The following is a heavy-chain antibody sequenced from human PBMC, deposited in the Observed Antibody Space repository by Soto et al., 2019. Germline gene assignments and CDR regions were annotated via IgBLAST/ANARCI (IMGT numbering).Heavy chain of an antibody. V-gene: IGHV1-69*06. CDR3: ARIRQSRETGIPYFDS. CDR2: IIPILGTV. D-gene: IGHD1-1*01. J-gene: IGHJ4*02. CDR1: GGTFNRDG. Sequence: QVQLVQSGAEVRKPGSSVRLSCKVSGGTFNRDGITWVRQAPGQGLEWMGEIIPILGTVKFAQKFQGRVTLTADKSADTAYMEVSSLRSEEAFLNYCARIRQSRETGIPYFDSWGTGSL.